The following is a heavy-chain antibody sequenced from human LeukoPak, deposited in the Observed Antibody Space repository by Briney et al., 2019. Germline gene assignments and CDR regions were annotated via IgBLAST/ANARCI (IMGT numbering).Heavy chain of an antibody. J-gene: IGHJ3*02. D-gene: IGHD2-8*02. Sequence: GESLTISCKASGYSFTNYWIAWVRQTPGTGLEWMGTIYPGDSEARYSPSFQGQVTLSVDRSITTAYLQWPSLKASDTAIYYCARPYSTGIRDAYDMWGQGTMVIVSS. V-gene: IGHV5-51*01. CDR2: IYPGDSEA. CDR3: ARPYSTGIRDAYDM. CDR1: GYSFTNYW.